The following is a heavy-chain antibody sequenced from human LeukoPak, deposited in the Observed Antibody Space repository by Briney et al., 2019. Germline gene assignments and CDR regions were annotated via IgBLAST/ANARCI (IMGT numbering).Heavy chain of an antibody. J-gene: IGHJ4*02. V-gene: IGHV1-18*01. CDR3: ARGPRYFDWLHGFDY. CDR1: GYTFTSYG. Sequence: ASVKVSCKASGYTFTSYGISWVRQAPGQGLEWMGWISAYNGNTNYAQKLQGRVTMTTDTSTSTAYMELRSLRSDDTAVCYCARGPRYFDWLHGFDYWGQGTLVTVSS. CDR2: ISAYNGNT. D-gene: IGHD3-9*01.